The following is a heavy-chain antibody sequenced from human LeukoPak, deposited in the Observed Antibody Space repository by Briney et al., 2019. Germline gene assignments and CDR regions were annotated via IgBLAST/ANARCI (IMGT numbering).Heavy chain of an antibody. CDR1: GFTFSNYW. Sequence: GGSLRLSCAASGFTFSNYWMHWVRQAPGEALMWVSRIKSDGSSTTYADSVKGRFTISRDNAKNSLYLQMNSLRDEDTAVYYCARAGGSGSYFVYNWFDPWGQGTLVTVSS. V-gene: IGHV3-74*01. CDR2: IKSDGSST. D-gene: IGHD3-10*01. J-gene: IGHJ5*02. CDR3: ARAGGSGSYFVYNWFDP.